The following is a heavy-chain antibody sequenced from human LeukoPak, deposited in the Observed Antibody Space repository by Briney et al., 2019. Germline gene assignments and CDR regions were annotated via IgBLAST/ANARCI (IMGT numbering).Heavy chain of an antibody. D-gene: IGHD2-15*01. V-gene: IGHV4-34*01. J-gene: IGHJ4*02. Sequence: SETLSLTCAVYGESFSGYYWSWIRQPPGKGLEWIGEINHSGSTNYNPSLKSRVTISVDTSKNQFSLKLSSVTAADTAVYYCARGPRYCSGGSCYNWGPPFDYWGQGTLVTVSS. CDR3: ARGPRYCSGGSCYNWGPPFDY. CDR1: GESFSGYY. CDR2: INHSGST.